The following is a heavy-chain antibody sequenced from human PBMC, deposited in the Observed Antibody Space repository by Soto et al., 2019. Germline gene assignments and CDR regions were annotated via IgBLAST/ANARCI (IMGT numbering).Heavy chain of an antibody. Sequence: ASVKVSCKASGYTFTSYGISWVRQAPGQGLEWMGWISAYNGNTNYAQKLQGRVTMTTDTSTSTAYMELRSLRSDDTAVYYCARDHYDFWSGYAADSDYWGQGTLVTVSS. CDR1: GYTFTSYG. CDR2: ISAYNGNT. D-gene: IGHD3-3*01. J-gene: IGHJ4*02. CDR3: ARDHYDFWSGYAADSDY. V-gene: IGHV1-18*01.